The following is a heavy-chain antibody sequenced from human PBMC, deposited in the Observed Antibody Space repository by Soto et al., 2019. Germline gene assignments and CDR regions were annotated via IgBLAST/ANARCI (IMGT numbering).Heavy chain of an antibody. CDR1: GFTFSSYS. CDR3: AREMYSGSYSSLSAPGY. Sequence: GGSLRLSCAASGFTFSSYSMNWVRQAPGKGREWVSYISSSSSTIYYADSVKGRLTISRDNAKNSLYLQMNSLRDEDTAVYYCAREMYSGSYSSLSAPGYWGQGTLVTVSS. D-gene: IGHD1-26*01. CDR2: ISSSSSTI. J-gene: IGHJ4*02. V-gene: IGHV3-48*02.